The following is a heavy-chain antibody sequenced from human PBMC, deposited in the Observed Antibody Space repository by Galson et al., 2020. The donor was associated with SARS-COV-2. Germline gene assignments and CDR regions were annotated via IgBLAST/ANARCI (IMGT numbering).Heavy chain of an antibody. V-gene: IGHV4-39*01. Sequence: SETLSLTCTVSGGSISDNNHYWGWIRQPPGKGLEWIGTIYYSGSTYYNPSLKSRVTISVDTSKNQFSLNLTSVTAADTAVYYCARQYYDLLTGHNGFDPWGQGALVTVSS. D-gene: IGHD3-9*01. CDR3: ARQYYDLLTGHNGFDP. CDR1: GGSISDNNHY. CDR2: IYYSGST. J-gene: IGHJ5*02.